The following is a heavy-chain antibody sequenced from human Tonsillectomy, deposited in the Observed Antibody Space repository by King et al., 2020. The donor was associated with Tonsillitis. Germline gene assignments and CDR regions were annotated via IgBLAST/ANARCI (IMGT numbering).Heavy chain of an antibody. CDR3: ARGSEVVDATGLNWFAP. Sequence: QLQESGPGLVKPSETLSLTCTVSNGSISCYYWSWLRPPPGKGLEWIGYMYSSGSTNYNPSLQGRVAISVDTSMNQFSLKRTYVTTADTAVYKCARGSEVVDATGLNWFAPWGHGALGTVSS. D-gene: IGHD2-15*01. J-gene: IGHJ5*02. V-gene: IGHV4-59*12. CDR2: MYSSGST. CDR1: NGSISCYY.